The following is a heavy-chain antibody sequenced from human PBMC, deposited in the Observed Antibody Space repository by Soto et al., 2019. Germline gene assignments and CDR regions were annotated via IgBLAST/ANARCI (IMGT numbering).Heavy chain of an antibody. Sequence: TLSLTCTVSGGSISSYYWSWIRQPPGKGLEWIGYIYYSGSTNYNPSLKSRVTISVDTSKNQFSLKLSSVTAADTAVYYCARYDFWSGYKFDYWGQGTLVTVSS. V-gene: IGHV4-59*01. J-gene: IGHJ4*02. D-gene: IGHD3-3*01. CDR1: GGSISSYY. CDR3: ARYDFWSGYKFDY. CDR2: IYYSGST.